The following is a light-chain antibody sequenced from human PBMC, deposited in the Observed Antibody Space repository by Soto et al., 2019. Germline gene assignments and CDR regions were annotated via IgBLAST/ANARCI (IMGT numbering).Light chain of an antibody. J-gene: IGLJ1*01. CDR2: DVT. CDR3: CSYGGNFLYV. Sequence: QSALTQPRSVSGSPGQSVTISCTGTSSDVGGYNYVSWYQQHPGQAPKLMIYDVTKRPSGVPDRFSGSRSGNTASLTISGLQAEDEADYYCCSYGGNFLYVFGTGTQLTVL. CDR1: SSDVGGYNY. V-gene: IGLV2-11*01.